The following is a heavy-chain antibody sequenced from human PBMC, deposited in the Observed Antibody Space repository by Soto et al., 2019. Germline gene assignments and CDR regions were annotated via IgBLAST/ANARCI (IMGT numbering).Heavy chain of an antibody. J-gene: IGHJ4*02. CDR3: AKDMSPSFDCFDC. CDR1: GFTFDDYA. CDR2: ISWNSGRK. Sequence: EVQLVESGGGLVQPGRSLRLSCAASGFTFDDYAMHWVRQVPGKGLEWVSGISWNSGRKGYADSVKGRFTISRDNAKNSLYLQMNSPRAEDTPLYYCAKDMSPSFDCFDCWGQGTLGTVSS. V-gene: IGHV3-9*01.